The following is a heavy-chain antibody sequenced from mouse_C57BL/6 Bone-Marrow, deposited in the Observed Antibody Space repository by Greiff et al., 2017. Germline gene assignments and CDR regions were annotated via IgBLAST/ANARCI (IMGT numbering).Heavy chain of an antibody. D-gene: IGHD1-1*01. CDR2: IHPTDSDT. Sequence: VQLQQPGAELVKPGASVKVSCKASGYTFTSYWMHWVKQRPGQGLEWIGRIHPTDSDTNYNQTFKGKATLTVDKSSSNAYMQLSSLTSEYSAVYYCAILHYYFSSHYFDYWGQGTTLTVSS. CDR3: AILHYYFSSHYFDY. V-gene: IGHV1-74*01. J-gene: IGHJ2*01. CDR1: GYTFTSYW.